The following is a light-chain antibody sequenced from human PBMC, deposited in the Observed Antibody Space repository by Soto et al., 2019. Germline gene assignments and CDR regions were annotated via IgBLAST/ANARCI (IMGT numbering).Light chain of an antibody. Sequence: QSVLSQPPSASGTPGQRVTISCSGSTSNIGSHAVNWYQQVPGTAPKLLIYSNYQRPSGVPDRFSGSKSGTSASLAINGLQSEDESHYYCATWDDSVNGPKWVFGGGTKLTVL. CDR3: ATWDDSVNGPKWV. CDR1: TSNIGSHA. CDR2: SNY. V-gene: IGLV1-44*01. J-gene: IGLJ3*02.